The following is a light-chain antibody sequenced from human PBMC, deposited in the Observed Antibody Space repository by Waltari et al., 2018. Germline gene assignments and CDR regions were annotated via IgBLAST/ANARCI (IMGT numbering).Light chain of an antibody. CDR3: ATWDDSLNGWV. Sequence: QSVLTQPPSASGTPGQRVTISCSGSSSHIGRNTVNWYPHLPGTAPKLLIYIDDQRPSGVPDRFSGSKSGTSASLAISGLQSEDEADYHCATWDDSLNGWVFGGGTKLTVL. V-gene: IGLV1-44*01. J-gene: IGLJ3*02. CDR1: SSHIGRNT. CDR2: IDD.